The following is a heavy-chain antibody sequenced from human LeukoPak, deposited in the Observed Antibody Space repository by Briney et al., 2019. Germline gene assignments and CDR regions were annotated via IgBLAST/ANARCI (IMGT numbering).Heavy chain of an antibody. D-gene: IGHD5-18*01. CDR1: GYTFTSYD. Sequence: ASVTVSCKASGYTFTSYDINWVRQATGQGLEWMGWMNPHSGNTGYAQKFQGRITMTRDTSITTAYMELSGLRPEDTAIYYCAMEQHLIQGVFDMWGQGTMVTVSA. CDR2: MNPHSGNT. J-gene: IGHJ3*02. CDR3: AMEQHLIQGVFDM. V-gene: IGHV1-8*01.